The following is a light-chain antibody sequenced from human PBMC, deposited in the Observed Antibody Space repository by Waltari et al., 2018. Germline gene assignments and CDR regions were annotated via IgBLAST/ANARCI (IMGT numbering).Light chain of an antibody. Sequence: EIVLTQSPGPLSLSPGESATLPGRARRRVPSNYLAWYQQKPGQAPRLLIHGASSRATDIPDRFSGSGSGTDFTLTINRLEPEDFAVYYCQQFGSSPFTFGQGTRLEIK. CDR1: RRVPSNY. CDR3: QQFGSSPFT. V-gene: IGKV3-20*01. J-gene: IGKJ5*01. CDR2: GAS.